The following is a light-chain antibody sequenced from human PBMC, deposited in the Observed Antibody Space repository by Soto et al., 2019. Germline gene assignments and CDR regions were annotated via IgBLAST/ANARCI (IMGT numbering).Light chain of an antibody. J-gene: IGLJ1*01. CDR3: AAWDDSLSGYV. CDR2: TNN. CDR1: SSNIGTNA. V-gene: IGLV1-44*01. Sequence: QLVLTQPPSLSGTPGQRVTISCSGSSSNIGTNAVNWYQHLPGTAPKLLIYTNNQRPSGVPDRFSGSKSGTSASLAISGLQSEDEADYYCAAWDDSLSGYVFGTGTKLTVL.